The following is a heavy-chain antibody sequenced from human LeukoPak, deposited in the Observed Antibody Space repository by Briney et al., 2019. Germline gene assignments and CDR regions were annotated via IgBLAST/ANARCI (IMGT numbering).Heavy chain of an antibody. CDR1: GYTFANYW. J-gene: IGHJ4*02. D-gene: IGHD6-13*01. Sequence: AESLQISSQTSGYTFANYWIGWVRQMPGKGLGWMGIIYPGDSDTRYSPSVQGEVTISADKSISTAYLQWSSLKASDTAMYYCARPSAAATMDYWGQGTLVTVSS. CDR3: ARPSAAATMDY. V-gene: IGHV5-51*01. CDR2: IYPGDSDT.